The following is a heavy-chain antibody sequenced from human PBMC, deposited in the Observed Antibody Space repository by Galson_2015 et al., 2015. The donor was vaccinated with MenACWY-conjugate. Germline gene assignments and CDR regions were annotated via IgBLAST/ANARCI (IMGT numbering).Heavy chain of an antibody. J-gene: IGHJ2*01. CDR1: GFTFSSYD. V-gene: IGHV3-13*05. Sequence: SLRLSCAASGFTFSSYDMHWVRQAAGRGLEGVSAIGTAGDPYYPGSVKGRFTITRENAKNSLYLQMNSLRAGDSAVYYCARGEGATIPRVYWYFDLWGRGTLVTVSS. CDR2: IGTAGDP. D-gene: IGHD5-12*01. CDR3: ARGEGATIPRVYWYFDL.